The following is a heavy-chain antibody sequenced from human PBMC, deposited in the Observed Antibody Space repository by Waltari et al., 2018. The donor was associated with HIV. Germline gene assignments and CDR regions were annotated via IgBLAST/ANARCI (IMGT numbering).Heavy chain of an antibody. V-gene: IGHV4-39*01. J-gene: IGHJ6*02. CDR3: ARHPVIAVAGTPVVYYYGMDV. Sequence: QLQLQESGPGLVKPSETLSLTCTVSGGSISSSSYYWGWIRQPPVKGLEWIGSIYYSGSTYYNPSLKSRVTISVDTSKNQFSLKLSSVTAADTAVYYCARHPVIAVAGTPVVYYYGMDVWGQGTTVTVSS. CDR2: IYYSGST. D-gene: IGHD6-19*01. CDR1: GGSISSSSYY.